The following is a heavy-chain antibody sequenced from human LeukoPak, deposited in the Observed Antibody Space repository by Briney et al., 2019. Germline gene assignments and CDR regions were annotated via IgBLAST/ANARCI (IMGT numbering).Heavy chain of an antibody. Sequence: GGSLRLSCAASGFTFSSYSMNWVRQAPGKGLEWVSYINTGSSTMCYADSVKGRFTISRDNAKNSLYLQMNSLRAEDTAVYYCARDTMVRGVLSSIYWGQGTLVTVSS. V-gene: IGHV3-48*04. J-gene: IGHJ4*02. CDR1: GFTFSSYS. CDR2: INTGSSTM. D-gene: IGHD3-10*01. CDR3: ARDTMVRGVLSSIY.